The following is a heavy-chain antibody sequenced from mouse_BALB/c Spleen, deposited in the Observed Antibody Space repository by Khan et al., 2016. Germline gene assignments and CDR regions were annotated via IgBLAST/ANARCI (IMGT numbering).Heavy chain of an antibody. CDR2: IRNKANGYTT. CDR1: GFTFTDYY. J-gene: IGHJ1*01. Sequence: EVELVESGGGLVQPGGSLRLSCATSGFTFTDYYMSWVRQPPGKALEWLGFIRNKANGYTTEYSASVKGRFTISRDNSQSILYLQMNTLRAGDSVTYYCARDKNYYGGSYWYFDVWGAGTTVTVSS. CDR3: ARDKNYYGGSYWYFDV. D-gene: IGHD1-1*01. V-gene: IGHV7-3*02.